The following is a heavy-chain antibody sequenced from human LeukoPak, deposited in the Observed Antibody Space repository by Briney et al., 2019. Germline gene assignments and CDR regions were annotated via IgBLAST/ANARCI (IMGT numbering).Heavy chain of an antibody. CDR3: TRDLLGGSGTFDP. CDR1: GYTFTGYY. Sequence: ASVKVSCKASGYTFTGYYLHWVGQAPGQGLEWMGWINPDSGDTNYLQKFQGRVTMTRDTSISTAYMELSRLRSDDTAVYYCTRDLLGGSGTFDPWGQGTLVTVSS. V-gene: IGHV1-2*02. D-gene: IGHD3-10*01. J-gene: IGHJ5*02. CDR2: INPDSGDT.